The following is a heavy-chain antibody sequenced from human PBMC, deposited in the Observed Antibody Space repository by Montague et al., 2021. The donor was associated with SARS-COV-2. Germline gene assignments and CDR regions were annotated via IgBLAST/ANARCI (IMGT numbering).Heavy chain of an antibody. CDR3: AGVGHLGRGWDV. CDR1: GDSVSRNDIA. CDR2: TFYRSEWNY. J-gene: IGHJ6*02. D-gene: IGHD7-27*01. V-gene: IGHV6-1*01. Sequence: CAISGDSVSRNDIAWNWFRQSPSRGLEWLGRTFYRSEWNYHYADSVKSRITIDPDTSKNQVSLQLRSVAPEDTAVYFCAGVGHLGRGWDVWGQGTTVTVSS.